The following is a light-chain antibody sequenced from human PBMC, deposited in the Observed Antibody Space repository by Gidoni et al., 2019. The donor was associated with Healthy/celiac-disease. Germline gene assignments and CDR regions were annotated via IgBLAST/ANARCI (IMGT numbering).Light chain of an antibody. V-gene: IGKV1-39*01. CDR2: AAT. J-gene: IGKJ1*01. CDR1: QSIRSH. CDR3: QQSYSTPRT. Sequence: DIQMTQPPSSLSASVADSVTITCRASQSIRSHLNWYQQKPEKAPKLLIDAATSLQSGVPSSISGRGAAEDFPITISSLQPEDVATYCCQQSYSTPRTFGQGTKVEIK.